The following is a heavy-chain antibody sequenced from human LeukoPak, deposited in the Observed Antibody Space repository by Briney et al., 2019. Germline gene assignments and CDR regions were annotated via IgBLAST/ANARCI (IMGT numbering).Heavy chain of an antibody. CDR3: AKNGDRGAYCAGGTCYPYFYYYMDV. V-gene: IGHV3-23*01. J-gene: IGHJ6*03. CDR2: ISGSGGST. CDR1: GFTFSSYA. Sequence: GGSLRLSCAASGFTFSSYAMSWVRQAPGKGLEWVSAISGSGGSTYYADSVKGRFTISRDNSKNTLYLQMNSLRAEDTAIYYCAKNGDRGAYCAGGTCYPYFYYYMDVWGKGTTVTI. D-gene: IGHD2-15*01.